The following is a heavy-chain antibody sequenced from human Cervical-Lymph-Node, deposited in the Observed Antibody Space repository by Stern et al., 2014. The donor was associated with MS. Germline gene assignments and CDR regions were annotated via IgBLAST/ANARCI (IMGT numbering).Heavy chain of an antibody. CDR1: GYTFTSYW. V-gene: IGHV5-51*01. Sequence: EVQLVESGPEVKRPGESLKISCQASGYTFTSYWIGWVRQMPGKGLEWIAIIFPGGSDIKYSPSTQGQVTFPAEKSSSTAYLQCNNLKASYTAIYYCARQRYFDYWGQGTLVTVSS. CDR2: IFPGGSDI. CDR3: ARQRYFDY. J-gene: IGHJ4*02.